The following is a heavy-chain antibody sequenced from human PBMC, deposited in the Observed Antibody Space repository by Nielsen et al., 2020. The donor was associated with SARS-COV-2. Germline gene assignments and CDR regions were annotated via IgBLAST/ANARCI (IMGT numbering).Heavy chain of an antibody. CDR2: IYHSGST. CDR1: GDSISSGDYY. CDR3: ARYYVSEMYGMDV. V-gene: IGHV4-30-4*01. Sequence: SGTLSLTCTVSGDSISSGDYYWSWIRQPPGKGLEWITYIYHSGSTYYNPSLKSRVSISVDTSKNQFSLNLSSVTAADTAMYYCARYYVSEMYGMDVWGPGTTVTVSS. D-gene: IGHD3-10*01. J-gene: IGHJ6*02.